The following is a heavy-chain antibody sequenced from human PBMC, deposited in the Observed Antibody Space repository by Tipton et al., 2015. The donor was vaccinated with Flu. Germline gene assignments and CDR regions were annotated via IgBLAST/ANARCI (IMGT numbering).Heavy chain of an antibody. D-gene: IGHD1-26*01. CDR2: IYSSENT. CDR1: GGSFSSGIYY. J-gene: IGHJ4*02. CDR3: ATSGGSGTHFSDF. Sequence: LRLSCTVSGGSFSSGIYYWSWIRQPAGKGLGWIGRIYSSENTNYNPSLKSRVTISVDTSKNQFSLKLSSVTAADTAVYYCATSGGSGTHFSDFWGQGTLVTVCS. V-gene: IGHV4-61*02.